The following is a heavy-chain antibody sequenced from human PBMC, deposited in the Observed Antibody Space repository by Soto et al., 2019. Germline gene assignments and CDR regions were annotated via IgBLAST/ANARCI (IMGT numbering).Heavy chain of an antibody. CDR3: ASDMTAGSSSYEFDS. CDR2: VYYTGAT. Sequence: PSERLSLTCTVCGDCIRSSYWSWARQPPGRDLEWIGYVYYTGATNSNPSLKSRVTISADTSKNLFSLKVVSVTPADTAVYFCASDMTAGSSSYEFDSWGPRTLVTVSS. CDR1: GDCIRSSY. V-gene: IGHV4-59*08. J-gene: IGHJ4*02. D-gene: IGHD6-13*01.